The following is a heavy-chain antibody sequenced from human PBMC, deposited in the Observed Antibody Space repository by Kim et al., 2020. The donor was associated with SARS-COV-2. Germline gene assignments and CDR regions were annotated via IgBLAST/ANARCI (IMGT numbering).Heavy chain of an antibody. D-gene: IGHD2-2*01. CDR2: INAGNGNT. CDR3: AVGVVPAAMDYYGMDV. Sequence: ASVKVSCKASGYTFTKYAMHWVRQAPGQRLEWMGWINAGNGNTKYSQKFQGRVTISRDTSASTAYMELSSLRSEDTAVYYCAVGVVPAAMDYYGMDVWGQGTTVTVSS. V-gene: IGHV1-3*01. J-gene: IGHJ6*02. CDR1: GYTFTKYA.